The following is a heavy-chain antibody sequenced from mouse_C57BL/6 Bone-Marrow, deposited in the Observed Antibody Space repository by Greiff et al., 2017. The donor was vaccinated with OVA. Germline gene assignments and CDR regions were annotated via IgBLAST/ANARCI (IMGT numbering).Heavy chain of an antibody. CDR1: GYTFTDYY. CDR2: INPYNGGT. D-gene: IGHD2-10*02. Sequence: VQLKQSGPVLVKPGASVKMSCKASGYTFTDYYMNWVKQSHGKSLEWIGVINPYNGGTSYNQKFKGKATLTVDKSSSTAYMELNSLTSEDSAVYYCARVVWRFYAMDYWGQGTSVTVSS. J-gene: IGHJ4*01. CDR3: ARVVWRFYAMDY. V-gene: IGHV1-19*01.